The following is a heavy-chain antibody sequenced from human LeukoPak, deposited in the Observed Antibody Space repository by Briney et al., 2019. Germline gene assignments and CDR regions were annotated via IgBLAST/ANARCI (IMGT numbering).Heavy chain of an antibody. D-gene: IGHD2-15*01. CDR1: GFTFSSYA. Sequence: GGSLRLSCAASGFTFSSYAMNWVRQAPGKGLEWVSGISGSGGSTNYADSVKGRFTISRDNSKNTLYLQMNSLRAEDTAVYYCAKDARYCSGVACYSGDPFDIWGQGTMVTVSS. CDR3: AKDARYCSGVACYSGDPFDI. V-gene: IGHV3-23*01. CDR2: ISGSGGST. J-gene: IGHJ3*02.